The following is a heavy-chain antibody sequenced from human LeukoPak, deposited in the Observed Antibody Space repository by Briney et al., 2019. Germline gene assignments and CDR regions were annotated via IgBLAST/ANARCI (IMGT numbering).Heavy chain of an antibody. CDR1: GFTFSSYS. J-gene: IGHJ4*02. V-gene: IGHV3-30*02. D-gene: IGHD6-13*01. Sequence: GGSLRLSCAASGFTFSSYSMNWVRQAPGKGLEWVAFIRYDGSNEYYADSVKGRFTISRDNSKNTLYLQMNSLRAEDTAVYYCAKGSSSWSSYYFDYWGQGTLVTVSS. CDR3: AKGSSSWSSYYFDY. CDR2: IRYDGSNE.